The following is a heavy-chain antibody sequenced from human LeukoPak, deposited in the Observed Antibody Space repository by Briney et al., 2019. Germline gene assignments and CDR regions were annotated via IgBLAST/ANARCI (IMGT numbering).Heavy chain of an antibody. Sequence: ASVKVSCKASGYTFTSYGIIWVRQAPGQGLQWMGGITTYNGNTNYAQNLQGRVTMTTDTSTSTAYMGLRNLISDDTAVYFCARESSFDYWGQGTLVTVSS. D-gene: IGHD6-6*01. CDR2: ITTYNGNT. CDR1: GYTFTSYG. J-gene: IGHJ4*02. CDR3: ARESSFDY. V-gene: IGHV1-18*01.